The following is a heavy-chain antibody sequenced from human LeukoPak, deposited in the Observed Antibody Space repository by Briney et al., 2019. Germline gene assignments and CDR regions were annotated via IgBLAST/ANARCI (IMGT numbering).Heavy chain of an antibody. V-gene: IGHV3-9*01. CDR2: ISWNSGSI. J-gene: IGHJ4*02. CDR1: GLTFYDYA. D-gene: IGHD5-18*01. Sequence: PGGSLRLSCAASGLTFYDYAMHWVRQAPGKGLEWVSGISWNSGSIGYADSVKGRFTISRDNAKNSLYLQMNSLRAEDTALYYCAKGSGYSYGECDYWGQRTLVTVSS. CDR3: AKGSGYSYGECDY.